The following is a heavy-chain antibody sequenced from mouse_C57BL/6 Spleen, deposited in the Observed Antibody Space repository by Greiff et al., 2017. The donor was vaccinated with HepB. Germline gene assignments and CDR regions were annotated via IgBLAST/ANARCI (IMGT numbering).Heavy chain of an antibody. J-gene: IGHJ2*01. CDR3: ARDYDYDENYFDY. CDR1: GYTFTSYW. D-gene: IGHD2-4*01. V-gene: IGHV1-69*01. Sequence: QVQLQQPGAELVMPGASVKLSCKASGYTFTSYWMHWVKQRPGQGLEWIGEIDPSDSYTNYNQKFKGKSTLTVDKSSSTAYMQLSSLTSEDSAVYYCARDYDYDENYFDYWGQGTTLTVSS. CDR2: IDPSDSYT.